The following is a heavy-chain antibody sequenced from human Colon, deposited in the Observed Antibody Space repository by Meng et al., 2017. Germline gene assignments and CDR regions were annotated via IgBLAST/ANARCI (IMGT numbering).Heavy chain of an antibody. Sequence: SETLSLTCAVYGGSFSGYYWSWIRQPPGKGLEWIGEINHSGSTNYNPSLKSRVTISVDTSKNQFSLKLGSVTAADTAVYYCAQGWGVFDYWGQGTLVTVSS. CDR2: INHSGST. V-gene: IGHV4-34*01. J-gene: IGHJ4*02. CDR3: AQGWGVFDY. D-gene: IGHD3-16*01. CDR1: GGSFSGYY.